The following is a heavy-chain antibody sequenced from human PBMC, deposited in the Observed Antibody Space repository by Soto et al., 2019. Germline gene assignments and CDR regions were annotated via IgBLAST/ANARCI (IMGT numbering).Heavy chain of an antibody. CDR3: ARSQGSSTSLEIYYYYYYGMDV. CDR1: GGTFSSYA. J-gene: IGHJ6*02. CDR2: IIPISGTA. D-gene: IGHD2-2*01. Sequence: QVQLVQSGAEVKKPGSSVKVSCKASGGTFSSYAISWVRQAPGQGLEWMGGIIPISGTANYAQKFQGRVTITADESTSTAYMELNSLRSQDMAVYYCARSQGSSTSLEIYYYYYYGMDVWGQGTTVTVSS. V-gene: IGHV1-69*01.